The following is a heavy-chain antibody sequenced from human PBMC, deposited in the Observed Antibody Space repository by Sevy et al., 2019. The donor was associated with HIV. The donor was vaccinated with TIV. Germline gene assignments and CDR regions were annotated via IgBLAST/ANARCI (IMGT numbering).Heavy chain of an antibody. J-gene: IGHJ6*03. CDR2: ISYDGSNK. CDR3: AKDRAYSSSRYYYYYYMDV. V-gene: IGHV3-30*18. Sequence: GGSLRLSCAASGFTFSSDGMHWVRQAPGKGLEWVAVISYDGSNKYYADSVKGRLTISRDNSKNTLYLQMNSLRAEDTAVYYCAKDRAYSSSRYYYYYYMDVWGKGTTVTVSS. D-gene: IGHD6-13*01. CDR1: GFTFSSDG.